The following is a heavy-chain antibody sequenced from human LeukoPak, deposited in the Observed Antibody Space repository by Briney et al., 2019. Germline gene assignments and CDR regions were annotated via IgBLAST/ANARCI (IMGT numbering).Heavy chain of an antibody. D-gene: IGHD4-17*01. V-gene: IGHV1-18*01. Sequence: ASVKVSCKASGYTFTSYGISWVRQAPGQGLEWMGWISAYNGNTNYAQKLQGRVTMTTDTSTSTAYMELRSLRSDDTAVYYCARVDDYGDYRLGYAYWGQGTLVTVSS. CDR3: ARVDDYGDYRLGYAY. CDR2: ISAYNGNT. CDR1: GYTFTSYG. J-gene: IGHJ4*02.